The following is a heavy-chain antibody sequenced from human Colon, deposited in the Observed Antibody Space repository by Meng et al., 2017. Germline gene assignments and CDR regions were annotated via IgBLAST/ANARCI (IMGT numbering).Heavy chain of an antibody. D-gene: IGHD2/OR15-2a*01. V-gene: IGHV4-31*02. Sequence: QPQLQESGPGLVKPSAALSLTCSVSGGSISTSGYYWNWIRQHPGKGLEWIGYIYYSGSTYYNPSLKSRVSISLDTSKNQFSLKLSSVTAADTAVYYCARGGGIFGQYDYWGQGTLVTVSS. J-gene: IGHJ4*02. CDR1: GGSISTSGYY. CDR3: ARGGGIFGQYDY. CDR2: IYYSGST.